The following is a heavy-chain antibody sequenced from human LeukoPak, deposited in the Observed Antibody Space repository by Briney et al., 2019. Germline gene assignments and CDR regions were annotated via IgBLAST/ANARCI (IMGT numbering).Heavy chain of an antibody. J-gene: IGHJ3*02. Sequence: VASVKVSCKASGYTFTGYYMHWVRQSPGQGLERMGWINPNSGGTNYAQKFQGRVTMTRDTSISTAYMELSRLRSDDTAVYYCARGPPRYLWELFAFDIWGQGTMVTVSS. V-gene: IGHV1-2*02. CDR3: ARGPPRYLWELFAFDI. D-gene: IGHD1-26*01. CDR1: GYTFTGYY. CDR2: INPNSGGT.